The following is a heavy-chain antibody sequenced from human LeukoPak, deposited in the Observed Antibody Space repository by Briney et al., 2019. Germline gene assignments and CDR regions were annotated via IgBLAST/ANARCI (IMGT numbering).Heavy chain of an antibody. V-gene: IGHV1-2*02. J-gene: IGHJ4*02. CDR2: INPNSGGT. CDR1: GYTFTGYY. CDR3: ASMTYYYDSSGYLNYFDY. D-gene: IGHD3-22*01. Sequence: ASVKVSCKASGYTFTGYYMHWVRQAPGQGLEWMGWINPNSGGTSYAQKFQGRVTMTRDTSISTAYMELSRLRADDTAVYYCASMTYYYDSSGYLNYFDYWGQGTQVTVSS.